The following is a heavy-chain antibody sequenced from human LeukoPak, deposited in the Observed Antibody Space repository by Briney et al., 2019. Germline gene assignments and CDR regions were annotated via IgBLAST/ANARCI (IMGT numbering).Heavy chain of an antibody. Sequence: GQSLRLPCTASGFTFDDYAMHWVRQAPGKGLEWVSGVDWNSGSVDYADSVKGRFTISRDNAKNSLYLQMNSLRPEDTALYYCVKDRSSSWYSFDYWGQGILVTVSS. J-gene: IGHJ4*02. D-gene: IGHD6-13*01. CDR3: VKDRSSSWYSFDY. V-gene: IGHV3-9*01. CDR2: VDWNSGSV. CDR1: GFTFDDYA.